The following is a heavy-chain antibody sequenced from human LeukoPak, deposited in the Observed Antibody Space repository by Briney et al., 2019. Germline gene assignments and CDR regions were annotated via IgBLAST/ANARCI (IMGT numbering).Heavy chain of an antibody. J-gene: IGHJ4*02. Sequence: GGSLRLSCAASGFTFSSYSMNWVRQAPGKGLEWVSYISSSGSTIYYADSVKGRFTISRDNAKNSLYLQMNSLRAEDTAVYFCARDRGYDSSSYHRDYFDLWGQGTLVTVSS. CDR2: ISSSGSTI. CDR1: GFTFSSYS. CDR3: ARDRGYDSSSYHRDYFDL. V-gene: IGHV3-48*04. D-gene: IGHD3-22*01.